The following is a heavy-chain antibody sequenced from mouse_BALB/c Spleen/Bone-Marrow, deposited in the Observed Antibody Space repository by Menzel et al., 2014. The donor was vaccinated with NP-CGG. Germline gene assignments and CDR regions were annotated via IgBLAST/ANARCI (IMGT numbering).Heavy chain of an antibody. J-gene: IGHJ2*01. Sequence: EVQRVESGGGLVQPGGSLRLSCATSGFTFTDYYMSWVRQPPGKALEWLGFIRNKANGYTTEYSASVKGRFTISRDSSQSILYLQMNTLRAEDSATYYCARDGYDDYWGQGTTLTVSS. CDR2: IRNKANGYTT. V-gene: IGHV7-3*02. CDR3: ARDGYDDY. D-gene: IGHD2-2*01. CDR1: GFTFTDYY.